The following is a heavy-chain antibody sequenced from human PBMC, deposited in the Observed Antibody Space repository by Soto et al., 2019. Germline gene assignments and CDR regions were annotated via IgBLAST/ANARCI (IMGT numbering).Heavy chain of an antibody. CDR3: ARDPNGYTSGLRSRYHYGMDV. J-gene: IGHJ6*02. D-gene: IGHD5-18*01. Sequence: QVQLVQSGSEVKEPGASVKVSCKASGYTFNTYYIHWVRQAPGQGLEWMALINPSGGSATYAQRFQGRGTLSRDTSTSTVYMELSSLRSEDTALYYCARDPNGYTSGLRSRYHYGMDVWGQGTTVTVSS. V-gene: IGHV1-46*02. CDR1: GYTFNTYY. CDR2: INPSGGSA.